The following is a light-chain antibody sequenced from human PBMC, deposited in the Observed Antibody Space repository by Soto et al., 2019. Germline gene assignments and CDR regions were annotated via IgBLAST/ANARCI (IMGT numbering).Light chain of an antibody. CDR1: SSAVGGSNY. CDR3: SSCTSSSTYV. CDR2: DVS. V-gene: IGLV2-14*01. J-gene: IGLJ1*01. Sequence: SALAQPASLSGAPVQAIPSCRPGTSSAVGGSNYVSGYQQHPGKAPKLMVYDVSTRPSGVSNRFSGSKSGNTASLTISGLQAEDEADYYCSSCTSSSTYVFGTGTKVTVL.